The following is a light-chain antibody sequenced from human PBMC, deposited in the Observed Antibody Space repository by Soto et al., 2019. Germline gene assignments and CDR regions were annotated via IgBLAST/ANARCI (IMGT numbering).Light chain of an antibody. CDR1: QGISSY. Sequence: AIRMTQSPSSLSASTGDRVTITCRASQGISSYLAWYQQKPGKAPKLLIYAASTLQSGVPSRFSGSGSGKDFTLTISCLQSEDFATYYCKQYYSYPHTFGQGTKLEIK. V-gene: IGKV1-8*01. CDR2: AAS. J-gene: IGKJ2*01. CDR3: KQYYSYPHT.